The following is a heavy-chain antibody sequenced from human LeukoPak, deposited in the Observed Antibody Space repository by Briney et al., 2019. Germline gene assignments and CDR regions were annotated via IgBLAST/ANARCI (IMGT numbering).Heavy chain of an antibody. CDR3: ASDGGPFDH. Sequence: GGSLRPSCTASGIMFSDYWMSWVRQAPGKGLEWVANIKQHGTERYYVDSVKGRFTISRDDAKKSVYLQMNSLRVEDTAMYYCASDGGPFDHWGQGILVTVAS. D-gene: IGHD3-16*01. CDR1: GIMFSDYW. CDR2: IKQHGTER. V-gene: IGHV3-7*01. J-gene: IGHJ4*02.